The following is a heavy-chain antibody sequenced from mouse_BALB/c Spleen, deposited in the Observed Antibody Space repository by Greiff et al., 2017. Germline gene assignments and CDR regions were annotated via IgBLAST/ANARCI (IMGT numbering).Heavy chain of an antibody. V-gene: IGHV2-9*02. Sequence: QVQLQQSGPGLVAPSQTLSITCTVSGFSLTSYGVHWVRQPPGKGLEWLGVIWAGGSTTYNTALMSRLSISKDNSKSQVILKMNSLQTDDTAMYYCASYYRYNYYAMEYWGQGTSGTVSA. CDR3: ASYYRYNYYAMEY. CDR2: IWAGGST. J-gene: IGHJ4*01. D-gene: IGHD2-14*01. CDR1: GFSLTSYG.